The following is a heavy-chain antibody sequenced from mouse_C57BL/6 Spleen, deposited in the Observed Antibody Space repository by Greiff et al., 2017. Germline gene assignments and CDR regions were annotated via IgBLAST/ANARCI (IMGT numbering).Heavy chain of an antibody. Sequence: EVQGVESGGGLVKPGGSLKLSCAASGFTFSSYAMSWVRQTPEKRLEWVATISDGGSYTYYPDNVKGRFTISRDNAKNNLYLQMSHLKSEDTAMYYCAREETGTLDYWGQGTTLTVSS. CDR3: AREETGTLDY. CDR2: ISDGGSYT. V-gene: IGHV5-4*01. J-gene: IGHJ2*01. D-gene: IGHD4-1*01. CDR1: GFTFSSYA.